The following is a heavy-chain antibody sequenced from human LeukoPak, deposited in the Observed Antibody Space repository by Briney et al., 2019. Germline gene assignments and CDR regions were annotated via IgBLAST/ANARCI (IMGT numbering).Heavy chain of an antibody. V-gene: IGHV1-46*01. CDR2: INTSGGGT. Sequence: SVKLSCNSSGYTFTSYFMHCLRQAPGQLLHLMGIINTSGGGTSYAQKFQGRVTMHRATSRSTVYMELSSLRSEDTAVYYCARVELNYGMEVWGQGTTVTVSS. D-gene: IGHD1-7*01. CDR3: ARVELNYGMEV. CDR1: GYTFTSYF. J-gene: IGHJ6*02.